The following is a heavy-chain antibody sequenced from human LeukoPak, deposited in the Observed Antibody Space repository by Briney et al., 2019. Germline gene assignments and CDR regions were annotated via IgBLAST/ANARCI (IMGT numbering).Heavy chain of an antibody. D-gene: IGHD2-21*01. J-gene: IGHJ4*02. V-gene: IGHV3-23*01. CDR2: ISAGGTST. CDR1: GFTFSSYA. CDR3: ARDTITPPGDLDY. Sequence: GGSLRLSCAASGFTFSSYAMSWVRQAPGKGLEWVSAISAGGTSTYYADSVKGRFTISRDNAKNTLYLQMNSLRAEDTAVYYCARDTITPPGDLDYWGQGTLVTVSS.